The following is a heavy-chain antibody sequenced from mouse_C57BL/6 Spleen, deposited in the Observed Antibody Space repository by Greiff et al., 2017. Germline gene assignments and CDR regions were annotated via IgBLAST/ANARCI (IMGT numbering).Heavy chain of an antibody. CDR2: IWGVGST. V-gene: IGHV2-6*01. J-gene: IGHJ3*01. D-gene: IGHD2-5*01. Sequence: VKLMESGPGLVAPSQSLSITCTVSGFSLTSYGVDWVRQSPGKGLEWLGVIWGVGSTNYNSALKSRLSISKDNSKSQVFLKMNSLQTDDTAMYYCASLYSNAPYWGQGTLVTVSA. CDR3: ASLYSNAPY. CDR1: GFSLTSYG.